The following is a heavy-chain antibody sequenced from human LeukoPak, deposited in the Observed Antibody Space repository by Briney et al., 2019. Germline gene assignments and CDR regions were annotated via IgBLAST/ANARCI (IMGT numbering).Heavy chain of an antibody. CDR3: ARGRAITMVRGVTSTAFDP. CDR1: GASINNFNYY. Sequence: ASETLSLTCTVSGASINNFNYYWGWIRQPPGKGLEWIGEINHSGSTNYNPSLKSRVTISVDTSKNQFSLKLSSVTAADTAVYYCARGRAITMVRGVTSTAFDPWGQGTLVTVSS. D-gene: IGHD3-10*01. CDR2: INHSGST. J-gene: IGHJ5*02. V-gene: IGHV4-39*07.